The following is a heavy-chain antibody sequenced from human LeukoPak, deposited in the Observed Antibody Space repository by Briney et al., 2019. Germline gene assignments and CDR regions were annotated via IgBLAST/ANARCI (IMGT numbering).Heavy chain of an antibody. V-gene: IGHV4-59*08. D-gene: IGHD5-12*01. J-gene: IGHJ4*02. CDR1: GGSFNSHY. CDR2: IYYSGST. CDR3: AVASSFFDY. Sequence: SETLSLTCTVSGGSFNSHYWNWIRQPPGKGLEWIGYIYYSGSTNYNPSLKSRVTISVDTSKNQFSLKLSSVTAADTAVYYCAVASSFFDYWGQGTLVTVSS.